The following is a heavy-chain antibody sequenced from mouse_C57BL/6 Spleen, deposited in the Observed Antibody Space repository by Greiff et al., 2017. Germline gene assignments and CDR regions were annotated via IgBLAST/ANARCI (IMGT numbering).Heavy chain of an antibody. Sequence: VQLQQPGAELVRPGTSVQLSCKASGYTFTSYWMHWVQQRPGQGLEWIGVIDPSDSYTNYNQKFKGKATLTVDTSSSTAYMQLSSLTSEDAAVYYCARGGTTVALDYWGQGTTLTVSS. CDR1: GYTFTSYW. J-gene: IGHJ2*01. D-gene: IGHD1-1*01. V-gene: IGHV1-59*01. CDR2: IDPSDSYT. CDR3: ARGGTTVALDY.